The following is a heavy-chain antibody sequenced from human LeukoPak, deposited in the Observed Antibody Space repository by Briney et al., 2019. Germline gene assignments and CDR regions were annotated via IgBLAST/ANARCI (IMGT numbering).Heavy chain of an antibody. D-gene: IGHD2-2*01. CDR3: ATDVVVIPGRGPNDY. V-gene: IGHV3-7*03. J-gene: IGHJ4*02. CDR1: GFTFSSYW. Sequence: GGSLRLSCAASGFTFSSYWMSWVRQAPGKGLEWVANIEQDGSEKYYVDSVKGRFTISRDNAKNSLYLQMNSLRAEDTAVYYCATDVVVIPGRGPNDYWGQGTLVTVSS. CDR2: IEQDGSEK.